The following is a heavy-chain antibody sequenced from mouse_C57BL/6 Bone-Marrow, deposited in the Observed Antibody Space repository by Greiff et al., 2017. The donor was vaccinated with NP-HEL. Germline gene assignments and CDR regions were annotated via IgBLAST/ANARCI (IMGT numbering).Heavy chain of an antibody. CDR1: GYTFTSYW. D-gene: IGHD2-4*01. Sequence: QVQLQQPGAELVKPGASVKLSCKASGYTFTSYWLQWVKQRPGQGLAWIGEIDPSDSYTNYNQKFKGKATLTVDTSSSTAYMQLSSLTSEDSAVYYCARWDYGGSYWGKGTLVTVSA. CDR3: ARWDYGGSY. J-gene: IGHJ3*01. CDR2: IDPSDSYT. V-gene: IGHV1-50*01.